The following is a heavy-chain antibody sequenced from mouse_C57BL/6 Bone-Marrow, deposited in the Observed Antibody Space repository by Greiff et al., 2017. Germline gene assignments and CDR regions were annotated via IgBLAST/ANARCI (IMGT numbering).Heavy chain of an antibody. CDR3: ARPWDGYWYFDV. D-gene: IGHD4-1*01. V-gene: IGHV5-12*01. J-gene: IGHJ1*03. Sequence: EVQVVESGGGLVQPGGSLKLSCAASGFTFSDYYMYWVRQTPEQRLEWVAYLSNGGGSTYYPDTVKGRFPISRDNAKDTLYLQMSRLKSEDTAMYYCARPWDGYWYFDVWGTGTTVTVSS. CDR2: LSNGGGST. CDR1: GFTFSDYY.